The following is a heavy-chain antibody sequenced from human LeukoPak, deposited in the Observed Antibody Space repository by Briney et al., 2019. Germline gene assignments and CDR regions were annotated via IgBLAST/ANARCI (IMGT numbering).Heavy chain of an antibody. V-gene: IGHV1-46*01. J-gene: IGHJ4*02. CDR1: GYTFTGYY. CDR3: ASTRDYVWGSYRLDY. Sequence: ASVKVSCKASGYTFTGYYMHWVRQAPGQGLEWMGIINPSGGSTSYAQKFQGRVTMTRDTSTSTVYMELSSLRSEGTAVYYCASTRDYVWGSYRLDYWGQGTLVTVSS. D-gene: IGHD3-16*02. CDR2: INPSGGST.